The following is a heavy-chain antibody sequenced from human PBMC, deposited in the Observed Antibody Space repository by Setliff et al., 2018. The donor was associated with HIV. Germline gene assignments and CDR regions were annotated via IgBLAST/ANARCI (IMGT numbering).Heavy chain of an antibody. Sequence: GSLRLSCAASGFTFNYHAMTWVRQAPGKGLEWVSGISGSGDSTFNAHSVKGRFTISRDNSRDTLYLEMNNLRAEDTALYYCAKDYTPTFWEYNWFDVWGQGTQVTVSS. CDR1: GFTFNYHA. J-gene: IGHJ5*02. D-gene: IGHD3-16*01. V-gene: IGHV3-23*01. CDR2: ISGSGDST. CDR3: AKDYTPTFWEYNWFDV.